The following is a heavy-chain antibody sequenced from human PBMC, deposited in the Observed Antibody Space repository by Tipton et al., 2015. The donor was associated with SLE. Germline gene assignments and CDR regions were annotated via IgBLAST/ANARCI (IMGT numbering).Heavy chain of an antibody. CDR3: ARRARDYGDLDY. CDR1: GGSISSYY. J-gene: IGHJ4*02. CDR2: IYYSGST. Sequence: TLSLTCTVSGGSISSYYWSWIRQPPGKGLEWIGSIYYSGSTNYNPSLKSRVTISVDTSKKQFSLKLSSVTAADTAMYYCARRARDYGDLDYWGQGTLVTVSS. V-gene: IGHV4-59*12. D-gene: IGHD4-17*01.